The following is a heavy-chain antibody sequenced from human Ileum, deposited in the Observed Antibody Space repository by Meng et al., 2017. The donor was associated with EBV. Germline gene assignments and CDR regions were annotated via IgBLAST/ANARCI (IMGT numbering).Heavy chain of an antibody. CDR1: GGSFSTYY. CDR3: ARSGVTTVTYLD. V-gene: IGHV4-34*01. Sequence: VQPPEWGGGRFKPSETLSLTCATGGGSFSTYYWSWIRQPPGKGLEWIGEISRSGTTNYNPSLKSRVTISVDTSKNQFSLTVTSVTAADSALYYCARSGVTTVTYLDWGQGTLVTVSS. J-gene: IGHJ4*02. D-gene: IGHD4-11*01. CDR2: ISRSGTT.